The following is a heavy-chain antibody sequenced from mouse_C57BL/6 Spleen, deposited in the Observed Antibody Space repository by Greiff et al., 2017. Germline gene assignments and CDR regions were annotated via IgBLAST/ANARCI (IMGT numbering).Heavy chain of an antibody. CDR2: IWGGGST. Sequence: QVQLQQSGPGLVAPSPSLSISCTVSGFSLTSYGVDWVRQTPGKGLEWLGVIWGGGSTNYNSALMARLSISKDNSKSHVFLKMNSLQTDDTDMYYCAKLTGTAYWGQGTLVTVSA. V-gene: IGHV2-9*01. CDR3: AKLTGTAY. CDR1: GFSLTSYG. D-gene: IGHD4-1*01. J-gene: IGHJ3*01.